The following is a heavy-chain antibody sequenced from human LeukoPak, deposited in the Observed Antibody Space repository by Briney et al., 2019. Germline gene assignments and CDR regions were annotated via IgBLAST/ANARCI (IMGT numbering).Heavy chain of an antibody. CDR2: INPNSGGT. D-gene: IGHD3-22*01. CDR3: ATVDYYDSSGYHAFDI. J-gene: IGHJ3*02. Sequence: GASVKVSXKASGYTFTGYYMHWVRQAPGQGLEWMGWINPNSGGTNYAQKFQGRVTMTRDTSISTAYMELSRLRSDDTAVYYCATVDYYDSSGYHAFDIWDQGTMVTVSS. CDR1: GYTFTGYY. V-gene: IGHV1-2*02.